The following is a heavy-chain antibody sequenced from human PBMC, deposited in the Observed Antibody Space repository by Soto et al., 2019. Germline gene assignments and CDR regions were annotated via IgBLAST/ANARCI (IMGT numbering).Heavy chain of an antibody. J-gene: IGHJ4*02. Sequence: ASVKVSCKASGYTFTSYGISWVRQAPGQGLERMGWISAYNGNTNYAQKLQGRVTMTTDTSTSTAYMELRSLRSDDTAVYYCARARANSGYDSIDYWGQGTLVTVSS. CDR3: ARARANSGYDSIDY. CDR1: GYTFTSYG. CDR2: ISAYNGNT. V-gene: IGHV1-18*01. D-gene: IGHD5-12*01.